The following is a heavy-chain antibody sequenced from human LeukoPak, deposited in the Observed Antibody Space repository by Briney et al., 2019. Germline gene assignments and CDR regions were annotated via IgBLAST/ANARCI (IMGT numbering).Heavy chain of an antibody. Sequence: KPSEALSLTCTVSGGSISSGDYYWSWIRQPPGKGLEWIGYIYYSGSTNYNPSLKSRVTISVDTSKNQFSLKLSSVTAADTAVYYCASSSGWYGGYFDYWGQGTLVTVSS. CDR3: ASSSGWYGGYFDY. CDR1: GGSISSGDYY. V-gene: IGHV4-61*08. J-gene: IGHJ4*02. CDR2: IYYSGST. D-gene: IGHD6-19*01.